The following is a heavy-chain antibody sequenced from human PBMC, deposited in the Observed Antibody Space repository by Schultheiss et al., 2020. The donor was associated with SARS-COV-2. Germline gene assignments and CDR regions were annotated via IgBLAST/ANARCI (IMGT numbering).Heavy chain of an antibody. V-gene: IGHV4-34*01. J-gene: IGHJ4*02. CDR2: IGEINHGGTT. D-gene: IGHD2-15*01. CDR1: GGSFSDYY. CDR3: ARSPDISGGEFGY. Sequence: SQTLSLTCAVSGGSFSDYYWSWVRQPPGKGLEWIGEIGEINHGGTTNYNPSFKSRVTISADTSKNQFSVTVNSVTAADTAVYYCARSPDISGGEFGYWGQGTLVTVSS.